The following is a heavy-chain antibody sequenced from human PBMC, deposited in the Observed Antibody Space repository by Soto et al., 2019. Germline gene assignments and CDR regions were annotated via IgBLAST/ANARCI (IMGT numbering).Heavy chain of an antibody. CDR3: ASMVRGAPVGF. D-gene: IGHD3-10*01. CDR2: IYSDGGT. CDR1: GLTVSSNY. Sequence: EVHLVETGGGLIQPGGSLRLSCAVSGLTVSSNYMSWVRQAPGKGLEWVSVIYSDGGTYYADSVKGRFTISKDNSKNTLYLQMSRLRAEDTAMYYCASMVRGAPVGFWGQGTLVTVSS. J-gene: IGHJ4*02. V-gene: IGHV3-53*02.